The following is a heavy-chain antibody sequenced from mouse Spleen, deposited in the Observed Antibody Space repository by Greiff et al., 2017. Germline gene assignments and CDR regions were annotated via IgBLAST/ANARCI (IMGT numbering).Heavy chain of an antibody. D-gene: IGHD2-3*01. J-gene: IGHJ4*01. V-gene: IGHV1-22*01. CDR2: INPNNGGT. CDR1: GYTFTDYN. Sequence: EVQRVESGPELVKPGASVKMSCKASGYTFTDYNMHWVKQSHGKSLEWIGYINPNNGGTSYNQKFKGKATLTVNKSSSTAYMELRSLTSEESAVYYCAIDGYYNEAMDYWGQGTSVTVSS. CDR3: AIDGYYNEAMDY.